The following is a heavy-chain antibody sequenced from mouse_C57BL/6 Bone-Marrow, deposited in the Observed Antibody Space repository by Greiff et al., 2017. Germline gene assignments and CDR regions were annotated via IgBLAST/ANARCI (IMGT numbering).Heavy chain of an antibody. CDR1: GYAFSSYW. V-gene: IGHV1-80*01. CDR3: ARDEITTVVESLYYYAMDY. Sequence: QVQLKESGAELVKPGASVKISCKASGYAFSSYWMNWVKQRPGKGLEWIGQIYPGDGDTNYNGKFKGKATLTADKSSRTAYMQLSSLTSEDSAVYFCARDEITTVVESLYYYAMDYWGQGTSVTVSS. D-gene: IGHD1-1*01. CDR2: IYPGDGDT. J-gene: IGHJ4*01.